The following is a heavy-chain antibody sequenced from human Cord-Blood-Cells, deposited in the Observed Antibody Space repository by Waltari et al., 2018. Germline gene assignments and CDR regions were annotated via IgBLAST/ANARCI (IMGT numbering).Heavy chain of an antibody. Sequence: QVQLQQWGAGLLKPSETLSLTCAVYGGSFSGYYWSWIRQPPGKGLEWSGEINHSGSTNYNPSLKSRVTISVDTSKNQFSLKLSSVTAADTAVYYCASYSVNGVESGWGQGTLVTVSS. J-gene: IGHJ4*02. V-gene: IGHV4-34*01. CDR3: ASYSVNGVESG. D-gene: IGHD2-15*01. CDR1: GGSFSGYY. CDR2: INHSGST.